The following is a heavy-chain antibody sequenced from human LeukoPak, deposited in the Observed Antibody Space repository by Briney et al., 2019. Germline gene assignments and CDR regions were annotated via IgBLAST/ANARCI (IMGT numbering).Heavy chain of an antibody. V-gene: IGHV4-34*01. CDR1: GGSFSGYY. CDR3: ARAWGYFDY. Sequence: SETLSLTCAVYGGSFSGYYWSWIRQPRGKGLEWIGEINHSGSTNYNPSLKSRVTISVDTSKNQFSLKLSSVTAADTAVYYCARAWGYFDYWGQGTLVTVSS. D-gene: IGHD3-16*01. J-gene: IGHJ4*02. CDR2: INHSGST.